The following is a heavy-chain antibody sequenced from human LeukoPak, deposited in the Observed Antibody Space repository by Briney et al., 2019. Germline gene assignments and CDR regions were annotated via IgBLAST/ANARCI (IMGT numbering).Heavy chain of an antibody. J-gene: IGHJ4*02. CDR3: AREVGQLVRGLWWCFDY. Sequence: ETLSLTCTVSGGSITSYYWSWIRQPAGKGLEWIGRIYTSGSTNYNPSLKSRVTISVDTSKNQFSLKLSSVTAADTAVYYCAREVGQLVRGLWWCFDYWGQGTLVTVSS. CDR1: GGSITSYY. CDR2: IYTSGST. D-gene: IGHD6-6*01. V-gene: IGHV4-4*07.